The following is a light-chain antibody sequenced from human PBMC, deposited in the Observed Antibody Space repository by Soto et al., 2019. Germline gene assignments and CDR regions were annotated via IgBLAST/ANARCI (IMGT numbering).Light chain of an antibody. CDR1: QSVSIW. J-gene: IGKJ5*01. CDR3: QQANSFPIS. CDR2: KSS. V-gene: IGKV1-5*03. Sequence: DIQMTQSPSTLSAPEGDRVTISCRASQSVSIWLAWYQQKPGRAPKLLIYKSSILESGVPSRFSGSGSGTDFTLTISNLQPEDFATYYCQQANSFPISFGQGTRLEIK.